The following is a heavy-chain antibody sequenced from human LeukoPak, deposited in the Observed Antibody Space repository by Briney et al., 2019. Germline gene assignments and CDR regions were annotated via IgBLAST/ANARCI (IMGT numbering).Heavy chain of an antibody. CDR1: GFTFSRFG. CDR2: ISSGSTYM. J-gene: IGHJ3*02. CDR3: GRVGGRSKAAKGDAFDI. V-gene: IGHV3-21*01. D-gene: IGHD6-6*01. Sequence: GGSLRLSCAASGFTFSRFGMNWVRQAPGKGLEWVSSISSGSTYMYYADSVRGRFTISRDNAQNSMYLQMNSLRAEDTAVYYCGRVGGRSKAAKGDAFDIWGQGTMVTVSS.